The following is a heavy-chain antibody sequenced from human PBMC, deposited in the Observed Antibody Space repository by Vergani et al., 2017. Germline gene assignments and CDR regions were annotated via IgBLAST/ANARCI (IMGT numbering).Heavy chain of an antibody. D-gene: IGHD2-2*01. J-gene: IGHJ4*02. CDR1: GYTFTSYY. Sequence: QVQLVQSGAEVKKPGASVKVSCKASGYTFTSYYMHWVRQAPGQGLEWMGIINPSGGSTSYAQKFQGRVTMTRDTSTSTVYMELSSLRSEDTAVYYCAREQGYCSSTSCHDVDYWGQGTLVTVSS. CDR2: INPSGGST. CDR3: AREQGYCSSTSCHDVDY. V-gene: IGHV1-46*03.